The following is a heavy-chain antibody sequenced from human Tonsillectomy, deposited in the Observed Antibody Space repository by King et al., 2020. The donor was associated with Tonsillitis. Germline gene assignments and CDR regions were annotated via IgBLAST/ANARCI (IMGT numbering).Heavy chain of an antibody. CDR1: GFTFGDFA. Sequence: VQLVESGGGLVQPGRSLSLSCIGSGFTFGDFAMSWIRQAPGKGLEWVGFIRSKAYGGTTIYAASVEGRFTISRDDSKSIAYLQMNSLKIEDTAVYYCTRDGWGPHYGSGGYYINDYWGQGTLVSVSS. J-gene: IGHJ4*02. D-gene: IGHD3-10*01. CDR3: TRDGWGPHYGSGGYYINDY. V-gene: IGHV3-49*03. CDR2: IRSKAYGGTT.